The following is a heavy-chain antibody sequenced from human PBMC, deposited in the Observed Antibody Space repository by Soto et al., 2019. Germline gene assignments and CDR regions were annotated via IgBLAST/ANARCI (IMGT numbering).Heavy chain of an antibody. CDR3: ARHGYYDSSGYSNYYYYGMDV. D-gene: IGHD3-22*01. V-gene: IGHV5-51*01. Sequence: PGESLKISCKGSGYSFTSYWIGWVRQMPGKGLEWMGIIYPGDSDTRYSPSFQGQVTISADKSISTAYLQWSSLKASDTAMYYCARHGYYDSSGYSNYYYYGMDVWGQGTTVTVSS. J-gene: IGHJ6*02. CDR2: IYPGDSDT. CDR1: GYSFTSYW.